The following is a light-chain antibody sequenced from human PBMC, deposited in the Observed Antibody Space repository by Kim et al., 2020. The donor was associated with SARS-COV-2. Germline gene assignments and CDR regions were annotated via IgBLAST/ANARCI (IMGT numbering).Light chain of an antibody. CDR1: QSLVYSDGNIY. J-gene: IGKJ5*01. CDR3: MQGIHPIT. V-gene: IGKV2-30*01. Sequence: DVVMTQSPLSLPVTLGQPASISCRSSQSLVYSDGNIYLNWFQQRPGQSPRRLIYKVSNRDSGVPDRFSGSGSGTDSTLKISRVEAEDVGVYYCMQGIHPITFGQGTRLEIK. CDR2: KVS.